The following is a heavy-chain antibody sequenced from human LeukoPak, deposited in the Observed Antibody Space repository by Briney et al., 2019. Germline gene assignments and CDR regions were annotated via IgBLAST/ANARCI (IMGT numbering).Heavy chain of an antibody. J-gene: IGHJ1*01. V-gene: IGHV3-74*01. Sequence: GGSLRLSCAASGFTFSSYWMHWVRQVPGKGLVWVSRINSDGSSTSYADSVKGRFTISRDNAKNTLYLQMNSLRAEDTAVYYCVRPDGGGYSSGFYWGQGTLVTVCS. CDR2: INSDGSST. D-gene: IGHD2-15*01. CDR3: VRPDGGGYSSGFY. CDR1: GFTFSSYW.